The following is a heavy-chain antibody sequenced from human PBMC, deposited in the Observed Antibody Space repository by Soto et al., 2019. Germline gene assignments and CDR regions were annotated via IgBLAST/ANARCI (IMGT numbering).Heavy chain of an antibody. V-gene: IGHV3-64D*06. CDR3: VKGGIVVVPPAFDY. Sequence: GGSLRLSCSAFGFTFSSYAMHWVLQAPGKGLEYVSAISSNGGSTYYADSVKGRFTISRDNSKNTLYIQMSSLKPEDTAVYYCVKGGIVVVPPAFDYWGQGTLVTVSS. D-gene: IGHD3-22*01. CDR2: ISSNGGST. J-gene: IGHJ4*02. CDR1: GFTFSSYA.